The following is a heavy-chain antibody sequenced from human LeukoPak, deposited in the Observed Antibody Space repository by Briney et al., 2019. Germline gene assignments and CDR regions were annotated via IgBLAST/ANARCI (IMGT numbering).Heavy chain of an antibody. CDR3: ARGARAKIDAFDI. D-gene: IGHD3-16*01. Sequence: EGSLRLSCAASGFTFSSYSMNWVRQAPGKGLEWVSYISSSSSTIYYADSVKGRFTISRDNAKNSLYLQMNSLRAEDTAVYYCARGARAKIDAFDIWGQGTMVTVSS. J-gene: IGHJ3*02. CDR1: GFTFSSYS. CDR2: ISSSSSTI. V-gene: IGHV3-48*01.